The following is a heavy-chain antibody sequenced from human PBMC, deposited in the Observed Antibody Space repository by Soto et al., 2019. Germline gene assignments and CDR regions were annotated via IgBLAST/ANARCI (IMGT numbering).Heavy chain of an antibody. CDR2: IVVGSGNT. CDR1: GYTFTSSA. V-gene: IGHV1-58*01. Sequence: SVKVSCKASGYTFTSSAVQWVRQARGQRLEWIGWIVVGSGNTNYAQKFQERVTITRDMSTSTAYMELSSLRSEDTAVYYCAADRYGDYVFDYWGQGTLVTVSS. D-gene: IGHD4-17*01. CDR3: AADRYGDYVFDY. J-gene: IGHJ4*02.